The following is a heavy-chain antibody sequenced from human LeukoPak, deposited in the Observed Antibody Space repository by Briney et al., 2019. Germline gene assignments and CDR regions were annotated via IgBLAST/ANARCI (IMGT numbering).Heavy chain of an antibody. Sequence: SETLSLTCTVSGYSISSGNHWGWIRQPPGKGLEWIGSIYHSGSTYYNPSLKSRVTISVDTSKNQFSLKLTSVTAADTAVYYCAKGPLIGPIDCWGQGTLVTVSS. CDR3: AKGPLIGPIDC. J-gene: IGHJ4*02. CDR2: IYHSGST. CDR1: GYSISSGNH. V-gene: IGHV4-38-2*02. D-gene: IGHD3-16*01.